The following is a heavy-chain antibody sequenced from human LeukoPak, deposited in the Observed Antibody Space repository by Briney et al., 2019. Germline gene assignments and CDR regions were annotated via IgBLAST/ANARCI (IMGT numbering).Heavy chain of an antibody. CDR1: GGTFSSYA. V-gene: IGHV1-69*06. CDR2: IIPIFGTA. D-gene: IGHD3-9*01. Sequence: SVKVSCKASGGTFSSYAISWVRQAPGQGLEWMGGIIPIFGTANYAQKFQGRVTITADKSTSTAYMELSSLRSEDTAVYYCARGLRYFDWLLSLDYWGQGTLVTVSS. J-gene: IGHJ4*02. CDR3: ARGLRYFDWLLSLDY.